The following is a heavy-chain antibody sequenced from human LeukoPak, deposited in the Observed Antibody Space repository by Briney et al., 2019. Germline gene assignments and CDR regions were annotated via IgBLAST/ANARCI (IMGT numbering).Heavy chain of an antibody. Sequence: GGSLRLSCAASGFTFSTSWMSWVRQAPGKGLEWVANIRKDGSGIHYVDSVKGRFTISRDNAKNTLYLQMNSLRAEDTAVYYCAKGLLAYDYYDSSGPFDYWGQGTLVTVSS. CDR3: AKGLLAYDYYDSSGPFDY. D-gene: IGHD3-22*01. CDR2: IRKDGSGI. CDR1: GFTFSTSW. V-gene: IGHV3-7*03. J-gene: IGHJ4*02.